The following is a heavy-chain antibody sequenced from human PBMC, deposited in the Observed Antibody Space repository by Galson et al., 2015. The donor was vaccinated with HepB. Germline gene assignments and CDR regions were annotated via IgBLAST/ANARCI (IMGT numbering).Heavy chain of an antibody. CDR1: GFTVSSNY. CDR3: ASDRLDNWNRINYYYYYGMDV. J-gene: IGHJ6*02. V-gene: IGHV3-66*02. D-gene: IGHD1-20*01. CDR2: IYSGGST. Sequence: SLRLSCAASGFTVSSNYMSWVRQAPGKGLEWVSVIYSGGSTYYADSVKGRFTISRDNSKNTLYLQMNSLRAEDTAVYYCASDRLDNWNRINYYYYYGMDVWGQGTTVTVSS.